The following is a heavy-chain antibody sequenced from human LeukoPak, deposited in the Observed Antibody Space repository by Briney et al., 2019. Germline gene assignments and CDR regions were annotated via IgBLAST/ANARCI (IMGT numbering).Heavy chain of an antibody. CDR3: ARIYSGYSSNLVDY. J-gene: IGHJ4*02. CDR1: GFTFSSYS. D-gene: IGHD5-12*01. Sequence: GGSLRLSCAASGFTFSSYSMNWVRQAPGKGLEWVSYIHSGTGPMYYADPVKGRFTISRDNARNSLYLQMNSLRDEDTAVYYCARIYSGYSSNLVDYWGQGTLVTVSS. CDR2: IHSGTGPM. V-gene: IGHV3-48*02.